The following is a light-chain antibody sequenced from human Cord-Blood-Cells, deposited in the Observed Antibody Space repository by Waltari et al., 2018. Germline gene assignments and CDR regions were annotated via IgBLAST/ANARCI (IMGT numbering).Light chain of an antibody. J-gene: IGLJ2*01. CDR1: SGHSSYP. Sequence: QLVLTQTPSASASLGRSVKRTCTLSSGHSSYPIALDQPQPEKGPRYLMKRNSDGSHSKGDGIPDRCSGSSSGAERYLTISSLQSEDEADYYCQTWGTGIQVFGGGTKLTVL. CDR2: RNSDGSH. CDR3: QTWGTGIQV. V-gene: IGLV4-69*01.